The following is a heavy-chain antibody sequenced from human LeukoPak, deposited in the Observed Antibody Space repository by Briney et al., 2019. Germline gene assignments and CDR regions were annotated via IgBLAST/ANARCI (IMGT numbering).Heavy chain of an antibody. CDR2: ISASGNGRTI. J-gene: IGHJ4*02. D-gene: IGHD2-8*01. CDR1: GFTFSTYE. CDR3: ARDPERGVYFEY. V-gene: IGHV3-48*03. Sequence: GGSLRLSCAASGFTFSTYEMTWVRQAPGKGLEWVSYISASGNGRTIYYADSVKGRFTISRDNAKNSLYLQMNSLGAEDTAVYYCARDPERGVYFEYWGQGALVTVSS.